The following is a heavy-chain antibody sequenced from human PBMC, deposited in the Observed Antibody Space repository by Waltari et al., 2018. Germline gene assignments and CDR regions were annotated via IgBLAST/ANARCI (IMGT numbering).Heavy chain of an antibody. CDR3: ARGGTDGYKKTAPLDI. D-gene: IGHD5-12*01. Sequence: QVQLVQSGAELKKPGSSVKVSCKPSGGSFGSRTLTWLRQAPGQGLDWMGGIVPFLGAANYAQKFQGRVTFTADKSTNTVYMALSNLKSEDTSIYYCARGGTDGYKKTAPLDIWGQGTMVIVS. V-gene: IGHV1-69*10. J-gene: IGHJ3*02. CDR2: IVPFLGAA. CDR1: GGSFGSRT.